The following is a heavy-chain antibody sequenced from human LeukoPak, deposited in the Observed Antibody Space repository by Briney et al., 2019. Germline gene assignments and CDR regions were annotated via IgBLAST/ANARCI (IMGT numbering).Heavy chain of an antibody. CDR3: ARDHYDFWSGYYKGYGMDV. CDR1: GGSISSYY. J-gene: IGHJ6*02. V-gene: IGHV4-4*07. CDR2: IYTSGST. D-gene: IGHD3-3*01. Sequence: PSETLSLTCTVSGGSISSYYWSWIRQPAGKGLEWIGRIYTSGSTNYNPSLKSRVTMSVGTSKNQFSLKLSSVTAADTAVYYCARDHYDFWSGYYKGYGMDVWGQGTTVTVSS.